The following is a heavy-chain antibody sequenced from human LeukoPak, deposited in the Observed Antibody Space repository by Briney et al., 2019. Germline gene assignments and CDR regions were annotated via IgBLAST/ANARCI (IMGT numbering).Heavy chain of an antibody. D-gene: IGHD2-15*01. CDR2: INHSGST. CDR1: GGSFSGYY. CDR3: ARGRGGKYCSGGSCYSYDYYYYYMDV. J-gene: IGHJ6*03. V-gene: IGHV4-34*01. Sequence: SETLSLTCAVYGGSFSGYYWSWIRQPPGKGLEWIGEINHSGSTNYNPSLKSRVTISVDTSKNQFSLKLSSVTAADTAVYYCARGRGGKYCSGGSCYSYDYYYYYMDVWGKGTTVTVSS.